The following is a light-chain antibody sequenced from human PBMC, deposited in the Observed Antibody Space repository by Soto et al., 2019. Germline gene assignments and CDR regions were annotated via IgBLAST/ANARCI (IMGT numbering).Light chain of an antibody. Sequence: EVMLTQSPGTLSLSPGERATLSCRASQSVSSNYLAWYQQKSGQAPRLLIYGASNRAAGIPDRFSSSGSGTGFTLTSTILQPEDFAVYYCHQYHTSPQTFGQGTNLEFK. J-gene: IGKJ1*01. CDR1: QSVSSNY. CDR3: HQYHTSPQT. CDR2: GAS. V-gene: IGKV3-20*01.